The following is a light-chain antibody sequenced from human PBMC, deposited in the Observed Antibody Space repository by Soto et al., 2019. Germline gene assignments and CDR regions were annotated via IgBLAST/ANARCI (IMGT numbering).Light chain of an antibody. Sequence: DIHLTQSPSLLSASVGDRVTITCRASQGISQYVSWYQQKPGKTPKLQVYAAVVLQEGVPSRFSGTGSATEFILIINGLQPEDFATHHCQQVNYYPFTFGGGTRVEIK. J-gene: IGKJ4*01. V-gene: IGKV1-9*01. CDR1: QGISQY. CDR3: QQVNYYPFT. CDR2: AAV.